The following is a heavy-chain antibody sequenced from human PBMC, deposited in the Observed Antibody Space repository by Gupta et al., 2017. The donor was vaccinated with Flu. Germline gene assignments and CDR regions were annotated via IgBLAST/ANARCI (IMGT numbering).Heavy chain of an antibody. CDR3: ARGHWDA. CDR1: GVTLSDHD. J-gene: IGHJ5*02. V-gene: IGHV3-48*03. CDR2: LSSRDYP. Sequence: SLRLSVAASGVTLSDHDVSWGRQAPGKAGEWVSFLSSRDYPYYTESVKGRFTTSRDSARNSVYLQMDSLRAEDTALYYCARGHWDAWGQGTLVTGSS.